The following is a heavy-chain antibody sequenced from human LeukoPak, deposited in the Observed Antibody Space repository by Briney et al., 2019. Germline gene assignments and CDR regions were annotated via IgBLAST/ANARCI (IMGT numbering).Heavy chain of an antibody. V-gene: IGHV4-34*01. D-gene: IGHD1-1*01. CDR3: ARVLQGPKRRPYWFDP. Sequence: PSETLSLTCAVSGGSFSGHYWVWVRPPPGKGLEWIGEVNYNGRTNYNQTLKRRASIYVDTSNNHFSLSLTSVTAADRAVYYCARVLQGPKRRPYWFDPWGQGTLVTVSS. CDR2: VNYNGRT. CDR1: GGSFSGHY. J-gene: IGHJ5*02.